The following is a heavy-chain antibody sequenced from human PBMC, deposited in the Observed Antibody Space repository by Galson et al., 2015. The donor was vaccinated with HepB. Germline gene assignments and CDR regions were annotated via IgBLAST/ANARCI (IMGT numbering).Heavy chain of an antibody. CDR2: ISGSGTST. CDR1: GFTFSNYA. D-gene: IGHD6-13*01. CDR3: AKEPYTSRQYYFDY. V-gene: IGHV3-23*01. Sequence: SLRLSCAASGFTFSNYAMNWVRQAPGKGLEWVSGISGSGTSTYYADSVKGRFPISRDNSKNTLYLQMNSLRADDTALYYCAKEPYTSRQYYFDYWGQGTLVTVSS. J-gene: IGHJ4*02.